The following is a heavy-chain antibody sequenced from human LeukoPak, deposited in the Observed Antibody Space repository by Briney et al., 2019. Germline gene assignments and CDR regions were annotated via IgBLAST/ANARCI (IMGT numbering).Heavy chain of an antibody. CDR3: AKDGTRGIRFGKIPHYFDY. Sequence: GGSLRLSCAASGFTFSSYWMSWVRQAPGKGLEWVANIKQDGSEKYYVDSVKGRFTISRDSSKNTLYLQMNSLRVDDTAVYYCAKDGTRGIRFGKIPHYFDYWGQGTLVTVSS. CDR2: IKQDGSEK. J-gene: IGHJ4*02. CDR1: GFTFSSYW. D-gene: IGHD3-10*01. V-gene: IGHV3-7*01.